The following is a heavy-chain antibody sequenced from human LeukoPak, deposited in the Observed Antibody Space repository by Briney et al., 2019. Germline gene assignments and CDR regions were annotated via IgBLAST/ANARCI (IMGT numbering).Heavy chain of an antibody. J-gene: IGHJ4*02. CDR3: ARVGYSSGWYGCYFDY. Sequence: HGESLKISCKGSGYSFTSYWIGWVRQMPGKGLEWMGISYPGDSDTRYSSSFQGQVTISADQSICTAYLQWSRLEASDTATYCCARVGYSSGWYGCYFDYWGQGTLVTVSS. CDR2: SYPGDSDT. V-gene: IGHV5-51*01. D-gene: IGHD6-19*01. CDR1: GYSFTSYW.